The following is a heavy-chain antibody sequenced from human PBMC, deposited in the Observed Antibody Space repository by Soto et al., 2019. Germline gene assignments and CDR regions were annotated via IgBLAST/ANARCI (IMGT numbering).Heavy chain of an antibody. V-gene: IGHV3-74*01. CDR3: AKGGGVAVAGTGY. Sequence: GGSLRLSCAASEFTFSNYWFHWVRQTPGKGLMWVSRINGDGSNTFYADSVKGRFTISRDNSKNTLYLQMNSLRAEDTAVYYCAKGGGVAVAGTGYWGQGTLVTVSS. CDR2: INGDGSNT. J-gene: IGHJ4*02. D-gene: IGHD6-19*01. CDR1: EFTFSNYW.